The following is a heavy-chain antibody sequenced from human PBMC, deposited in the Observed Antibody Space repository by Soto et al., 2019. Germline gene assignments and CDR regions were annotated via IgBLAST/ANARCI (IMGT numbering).Heavy chain of an antibody. D-gene: IGHD5-12*01. Sequence: EVQLLESEGGLVQPGGSLRLSCAASGFTFSSYSMNWVCQAPGKGLEWVSYISSSSSTIYYADSVKGRFTISRDNAKNSLYLQMNSLRAEDTAVYYCARADSGYAHGYYYYGMDVWGQGTTVTVSS. CDR1: GFTFSSYS. V-gene: IGHV3-48*01. J-gene: IGHJ6*02. CDR2: ISSSSSTI. CDR3: ARADSGYAHGYYYYGMDV.